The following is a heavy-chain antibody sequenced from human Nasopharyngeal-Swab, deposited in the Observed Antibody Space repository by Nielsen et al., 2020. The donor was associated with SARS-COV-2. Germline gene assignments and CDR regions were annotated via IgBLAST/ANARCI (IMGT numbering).Heavy chain of an antibody. J-gene: IGHJ4*02. CDR2: IRSKAYGGTT. V-gene: IGHV3-49*04. CDR1: GFTFGDYA. Sequence: GESLKISCTASGFTFGDYAMSWVRQAPGKGLEWVGFIRSKAYGGTTEYAASVKGRFTISRDDSKSIAYLQMNSLKTEDTAVHYCTRDRDGGYRYWGQGTLVTVSS. CDR3: TRDRDGGYRY. D-gene: IGHD4-17*01.